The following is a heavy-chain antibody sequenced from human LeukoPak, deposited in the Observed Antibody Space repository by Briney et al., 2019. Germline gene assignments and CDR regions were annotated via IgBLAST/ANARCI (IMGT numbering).Heavy chain of an antibody. CDR3: ARGGDDIGDY. CDR1: GFNFNQYY. V-gene: IGHV3-74*01. D-gene: IGHD5-12*01. Sequence: GGSLTLSCVASGFNFNQYYMHWVRQASGKGLGWVSRVNPDGSTTNYADSVKGRFTISRDNAKNTLDLQMNSLRAEDAAVYYCARGGDDIGDYWGQGTLVTVSS. J-gene: IGHJ4*02. CDR2: VNPDGSTT.